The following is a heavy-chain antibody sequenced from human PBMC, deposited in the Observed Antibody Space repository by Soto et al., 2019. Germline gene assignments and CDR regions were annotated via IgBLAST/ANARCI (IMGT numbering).Heavy chain of an antibody. CDR1: GFSFSNAW. Sequence: ELQLVESGGGLVKPGESLRLSCAASGFSFSNAWMNWVRQAPGKGLEWVGRIKSKSDGGTTDYAAPVKGRFTISRDDSKNTLYLQMSSLKNEDAAIYYCVTISRLSRVDCWGQGTVVTVSS. D-gene: IGHD5-12*01. CDR2: IKSKSDGGTT. CDR3: VTISRLSRVDC. J-gene: IGHJ4*02. V-gene: IGHV3-15*07.